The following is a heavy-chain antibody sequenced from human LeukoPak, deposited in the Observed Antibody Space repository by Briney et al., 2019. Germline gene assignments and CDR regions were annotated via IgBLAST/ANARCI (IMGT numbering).Heavy chain of an antibody. V-gene: IGHV4-4*02. CDR1: GGSISSSNW. Sequence: SETLSLTCAVSGGSISSSNWWSWVRQPPGKGLEWMREIYHSGSTNYSPSLKSRVTISVDKSKNQFSLKLSSVTAADTAVYYWARVLSLYPFDYWGRGTLVTASS. D-gene: IGHD2/OR15-2a*01. CDR2: IYHSGST. CDR3: ARVLSLYPFDY. J-gene: IGHJ4*02.